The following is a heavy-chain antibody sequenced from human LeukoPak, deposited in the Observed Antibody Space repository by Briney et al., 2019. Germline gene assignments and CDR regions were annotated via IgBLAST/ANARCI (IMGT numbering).Heavy chain of an antibody. D-gene: IGHD4-11*01. Sequence: PSETLSLTCTVSGGSLSSYYWRWIRQPAGKGLEWSGRIYTSGCTKYNPSLKSRVTISVDKSKNQFSLKLSSVTAADTAVYYCARDLEEATVTTGDAFDIWGQGTMVTVSS. CDR3: ARDLEEATVTTGDAFDI. V-gene: IGHV4-4*07. J-gene: IGHJ3*02. CDR2: IYTSGCT. CDR1: GGSLSSYY.